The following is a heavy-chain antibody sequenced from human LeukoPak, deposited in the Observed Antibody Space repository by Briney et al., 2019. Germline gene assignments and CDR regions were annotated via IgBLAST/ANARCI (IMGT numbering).Heavy chain of an antibody. CDR1: GFTFSSYA. Sequence: GGSLRLSCAAPGFTFSSYAMSWVRQAPGKGLEWVSAISGSGGSTYYADSVKGRFTISRDNSKNTLYLQMNSLRAEDTAVYYCAPPYDSSGYIPFRFDYWGQGTLVTVSS. CDR2: ISGSGGST. CDR3: APPYDSSGYIPFRFDY. V-gene: IGHV3-23*01. J-gene: IGHJ4*02. D-gene: IGHD3-22*01.